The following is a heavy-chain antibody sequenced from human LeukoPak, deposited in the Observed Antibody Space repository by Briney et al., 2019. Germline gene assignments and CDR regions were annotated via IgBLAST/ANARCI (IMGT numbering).Heavy chain of an antibody. D-gene: IGHD3-10*01. CDR3: ARVKMVRGVSLDY. CDR2: INSDGSST. J-gene: IGHJ4*02. V-gene: IGHV3-74*01. Sequence: PGGSLRLSCAASGFTFSSYWMHWVRQAPGKGLVWVSRINSDGSSTSYADSVKGRFTISKDNAKNTLYLQMNSLRAEDTAVYYCARVKMVRGVSLDYWGQGTLVTVSS. CDR1: GFTFSSYW.